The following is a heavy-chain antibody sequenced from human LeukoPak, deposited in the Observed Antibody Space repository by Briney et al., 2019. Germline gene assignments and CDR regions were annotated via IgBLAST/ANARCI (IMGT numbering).Heavy chain of an antibody. CDR1: GGSFSGYY. CDR3: ATTKGDY. Sequence: PSETLSLTCAVYGGSFSGYYWSWIRQPPGKGLEWIGEINHSGSTNYNPSLKSRVTISVDTSKNQFSLKLSSVTAADTAVYYCATTKGDYWGQGTLVTVSS. D-gene: IGHD5-12*01. J-gene: IGHJ4*02. V-gene: IGHV4-34*01. CDR2: INHSGST.